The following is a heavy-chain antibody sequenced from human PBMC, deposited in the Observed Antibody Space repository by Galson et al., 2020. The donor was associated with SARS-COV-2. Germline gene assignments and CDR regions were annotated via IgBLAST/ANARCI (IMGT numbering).Heavy chain of an antibody. V-gene: IGHV3-7*01. CDR3: ARGGHLLGY. J-gene: IGHJ4*02. Sequence: QLGESLKISCAASGFTFSTFWMSWVRQAPGKGLEWVANINEDGIEKHYVDSVKGRFTISRDNAKNSLYLQMNSLRADDTAVYYCARGGHLLGYWGQGTLVTVSS. CDR1: GFTFSTFW. D-gene: IGHD7-27*01. CDR2: INEDGIEK.